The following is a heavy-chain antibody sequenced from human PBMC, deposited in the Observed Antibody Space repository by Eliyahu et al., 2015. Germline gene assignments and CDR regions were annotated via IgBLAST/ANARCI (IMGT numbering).Heavy chain of an antibody. CDR3: ARDRGSYGRYYFDY. Sequence: QVQLVESGGGVVQPGRSLRLSCAASGFTXSSYGMHWVRQAPGKGLEWVAVIWYDGSNKYYADSVKGRFTISRDNSKNTLYLQMNSLRAEDTAVYYCARDRGSYGRYYFDYWGQGTLVTVSS. J-gene: IGHJ4*02. V-gene: IGHV3-33*01. D-gene: IGHD1-26*01. CDR1: GFTXSSYG. CDR2: IWYDGSNK.